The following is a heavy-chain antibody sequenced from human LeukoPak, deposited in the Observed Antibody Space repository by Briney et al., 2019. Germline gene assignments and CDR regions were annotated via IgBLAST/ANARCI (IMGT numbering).Heavy chain of an antibody. V-gene: IGHV1-2*02. D-gene: IGHD5-24*01. J-gene: IGHJ4*02. CDR3: ARSVEMATIECDYFDY. CDR2: INPNSGGT. Sequence: ASVKVSCKASGYTFTGCYMHWVRQAPGQGLEWMGWINPNSGGTNYAQKFQGRVTMTRDTSISTAYMELSRLRSDDTAVYYCARSVEMATIECDYFDYWGQGTLVTVSS. CDR1: GYTFTGCY.